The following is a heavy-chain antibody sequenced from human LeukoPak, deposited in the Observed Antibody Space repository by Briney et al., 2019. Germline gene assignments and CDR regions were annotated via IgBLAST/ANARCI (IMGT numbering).Heavy chain of an antibody. CDR3: ARESPLHDAFDI. CDR1: GFTFSSYS. CDR2: ISSSSSYI. D-gene: IGHD2-15*01. J-gene: IGHJ3*02. Sequence: GGPLRLSCAASGFTFSSYSMNWVRQAPGKGLEWVSSISSSSSYIYYADSVKGRFTISRDNAKNSLYLQMNSLRAEDTAVYYCARESPLHDAFDIWGQGTMVTVSS. V-gene: IGHV3-21*01.